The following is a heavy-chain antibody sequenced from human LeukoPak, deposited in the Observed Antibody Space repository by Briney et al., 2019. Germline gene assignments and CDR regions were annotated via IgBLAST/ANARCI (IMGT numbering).Heavy chain of an antibody. CDR2: ISSSTLKI. D-gene: IGHD3-10*01. Sequence: GGSLRLSCVASGFSFSGFSMSWVRQAPGKGLEWVSAISSSTLKIYYADSVKGRFTISRDNSKNTLYLQMNSVRAEDTAVYYCARTWGSGTYYDHWGQGTLVTVSS. J-gene: IGHJ4*02. CDR1: GFSFSGFS. V-gene: IGHV3-23*01. CDR3: ARTWGSGTYYDH.